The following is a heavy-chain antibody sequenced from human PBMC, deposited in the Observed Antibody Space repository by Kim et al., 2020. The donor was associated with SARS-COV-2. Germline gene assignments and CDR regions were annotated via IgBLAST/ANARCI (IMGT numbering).Heavy chain of an antibody. V-gene: IGHV3-21*01. D-gene: IGHD2-15*01. CDR3: ARHPGYCSGGSCPD. J-gene: IGHJ4*02. Sequence: ADPVKGRFTMSGDNAKSSLYLQMNSLGAEDTAVYYCARHPGYCSGGSCPDWGQGTLVTVSS.